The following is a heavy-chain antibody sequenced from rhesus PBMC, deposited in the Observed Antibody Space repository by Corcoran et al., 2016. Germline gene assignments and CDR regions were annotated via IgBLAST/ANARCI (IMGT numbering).Heavy chain of an antibody. D-gene: IGHD5-24*01. J-gene: IGHJ4*01. CDR1: GYSISRGYG. CDR2: ISYSGST. CDR3: ARGYSGDSLYFDY. Sequence: QLHLQESGPGLVKPSETLSLTCAVSGYSISRGYGWSWIRQPPGKGLEWIGYISYSGSTSYNPSLTSRVTISRDTSKNQFSLKRSSVTAADTAVYYCARGYSGDSLYFDYWGQGVLVTVSS. V-gene: IGHV4-122*02.